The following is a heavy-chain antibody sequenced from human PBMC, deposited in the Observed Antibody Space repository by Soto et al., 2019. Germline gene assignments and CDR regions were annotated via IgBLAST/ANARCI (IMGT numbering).Heavy chain of an antibody. J-gene: IGHJ4*02. D-gene: IGHD1-26*01. CDR1: GASLNNYY. CDR2: IYTSGST. Sequence: ETLSLTCTVSGASLNNYYWSWARQPAGKGLEWVGRIYTSGSTNYNPSLESRVTMSVDTSKNQFSLKLSSVTAADTAVYYCARGSLAPDYWGQGTLVTVSS. CDR3: ARGSLAPDY. V-gene: IGHV4-4*07.